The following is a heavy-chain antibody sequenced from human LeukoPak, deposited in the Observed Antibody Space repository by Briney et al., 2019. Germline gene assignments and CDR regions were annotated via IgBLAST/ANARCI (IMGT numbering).Heavy chain of an antibody. CDR3: ATQLYCSSTSCYGDHFDY. CDR2: IYTSGST. Sequence: PSETLSLTCTVAGGSISSYYWSWIRQPAGKGLEWIGRIYTSGSTNYNPSLKSRVTMSVDTSKNQFSLNLSSVTAADTAVYYCATQLYCSSTSCYGDHFDYWGQGTLVTVSS. CDR1: GGSISSYY. V-gene: IGHV4-4*07. J-gene: IGHJ4*02. D-gene: IGHD2-2*01.